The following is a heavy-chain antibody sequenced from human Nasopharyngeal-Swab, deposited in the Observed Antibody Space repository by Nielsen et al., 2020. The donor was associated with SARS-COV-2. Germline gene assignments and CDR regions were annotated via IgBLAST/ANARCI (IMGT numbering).Heavy chain of an antibody. CDR1: GFTVNSDF. V-gene: IGHV3-66*01. Sequence: GGSLRLSCAASGFTVNSDFMTWVRQAPGKGLEWVSLIYSSGGTYYADSVKGRFTVSRDNARNSLYLQMNSLTGDDTAVYYCARDLVSSWRAIGNWYFDLWGRGTLVTVSS. D-gene: IGHD6-13*01. J-gene: IGHJ2*01. CDR3: ARDLVSSWRAIGNWYFDL. CDR2: IYSSGGT.